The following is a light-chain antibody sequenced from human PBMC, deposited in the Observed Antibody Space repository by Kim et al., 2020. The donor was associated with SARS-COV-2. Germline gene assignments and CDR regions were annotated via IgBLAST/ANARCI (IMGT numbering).Light chain of an antibody. CDR3: QSYDSSLSGSGV. J-gene: IGLJ3*02. CDR2: GNS. CDR1: SSNVGAGYN. V-gene: IGLV1-40*01. Sequence: VTIPFPGGSSNVGAGYNVHSYQQLPGTAPQLLIYGNSNRPSGVPDRFSGSKSGTSASLAITGLQAEDEADYYCQSYDSSLSGSGVFGGGTQLTVL.